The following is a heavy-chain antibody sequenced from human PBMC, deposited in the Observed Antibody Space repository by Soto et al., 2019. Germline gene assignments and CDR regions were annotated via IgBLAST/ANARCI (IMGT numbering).Heavy chain of an antibody. V-gene: IGHV4-61*08. J-gene: IGHJ4*02. CDR1: GYLISSGYY. D-gene: IGHD4-17*01. CDR3: ARAGTTVTNSDY. CDR2: IYYSGST. Sequence: SETLSLTCSVSGYLISSGYYWSWIRQPPGKGLEWIGYIYYSGSTNYNPSLKSRVTISVDTSKNQFSLKLSSVTAADTAVYYCARAGTTVTNSDYCGQGTVVTVS.